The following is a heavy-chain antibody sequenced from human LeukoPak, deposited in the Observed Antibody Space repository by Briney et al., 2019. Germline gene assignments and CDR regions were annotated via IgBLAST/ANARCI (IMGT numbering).Heavy chain of an antibody. CDR1: GFTFSSYA. CDR3: AKSTSPPTVKYYYYYYMDV. Sequence: GGSLRLSCTASGFTFSSYAMSWVRQAPGKGLEWVSAISGSGGSTYYADSVKGRFTISRDNSKNTLYLQMNSLRAEDTAVYYCAKSTSPPTVKYYYYYYMDVWGKGTTVTVSS. D-gene: IGHD4-17*01. J-gene: IGHJ6*03. CDR2: ISGSGGST. V-gene: IGHV3-23*01.